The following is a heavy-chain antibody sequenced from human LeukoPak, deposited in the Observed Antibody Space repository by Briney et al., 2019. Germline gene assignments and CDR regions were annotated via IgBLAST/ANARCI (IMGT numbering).Heavy chain of an antibody. Sequence: GASVKVSCKASGHTFTGYYMHWVRQAPGQGLEWMGWINPNSGGTNYAQKFQGRVTMTRDTSISTAYMELSRLRSDDTAVYYCARDPREVYYGMDVWGQGTTVTVSS. CDR3: ARDPREVYYGMDV. CDR2: INPNSGGT. CDR1: GHTFTGYY. V-gene: IGHV1-2*02. J-gene: IGHJ6*02.